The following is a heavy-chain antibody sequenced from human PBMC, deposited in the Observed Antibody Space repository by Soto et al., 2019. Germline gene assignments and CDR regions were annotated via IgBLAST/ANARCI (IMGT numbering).Heavy chain of an antibody. CDR1: KFTFSTYG. V-gene: IGHV3-30*18. Sequence: QAQLVESGGGVVQPGTPLRLSCVASKFTFSTYGMHWVRQAPGKGLEWVAVISYHESNKYYGASVRGRFTISRDNSKNTLYLQMNSLRAEDTAVYYCAKDLGAARPYYGLDVWGQGTTVTVSS. J-gene: IGHJ6*02. CDR3: AKDLGAARPYYGLDV. CDR2: ISYHESNK. D-gene: IGHD6-6*01.